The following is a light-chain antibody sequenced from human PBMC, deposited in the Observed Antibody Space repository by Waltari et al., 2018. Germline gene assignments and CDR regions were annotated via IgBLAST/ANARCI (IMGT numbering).Light chain of an antibody. J-gene: IGKJ4*01. CDR3: QQGNDFPLT. Sequence: DIQMTQSPSSVSASVGDRVTITCRASRDISRWLAWYQQKPGKAPEFLIYDASAWQSGVPSRFSGSGSGREFTLTITSLQPEDFSTYYCQQGNDFPLTFGGGTKVEMK. CDR2: DAS. CDR1: RDISRW. V-gene: IGKV1-12*01.